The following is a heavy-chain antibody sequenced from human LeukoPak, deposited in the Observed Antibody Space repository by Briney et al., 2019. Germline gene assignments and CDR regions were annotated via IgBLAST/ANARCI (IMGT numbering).Heavy chain of an antibody. CDR3: AAGGEVDTAMEG. J-gene: IGHJ4*02. Sequence: GASVKVSCKTSGYTFTSYSIAWVRQAPGQGLEWMGWISAYNGDTKYAQNLQGRVTMTTDTSTSTGYMELRSLRSDDTAVYYCAAGGEVDTAMEGWGQGTLVTVSS. CDR1: GYTFTSYS. CDR2: ISAYNGDT. V-gene: IGHV1-18*01. D-gene: IGHD5-18*01.